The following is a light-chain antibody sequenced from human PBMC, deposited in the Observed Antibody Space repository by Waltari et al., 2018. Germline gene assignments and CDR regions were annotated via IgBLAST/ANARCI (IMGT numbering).Light chain of an antibody. CDR2: GNS. J-gene: IGLJ2*01. CDR1: SPNLGAGYD. Sequence: QSVLTQPPSVSGAPGQRVTISCTGSSPNLGAGYDVPWYQQLPGTAPKLPIYGNSNRPSGVPDRFSGSKSGTSASLAITGLQAEDEADYYCQSYDSSLSVVFGGGTKLTVL. V-gene: IGLV1-40*01. CDR3: QSYDSSLSVV.